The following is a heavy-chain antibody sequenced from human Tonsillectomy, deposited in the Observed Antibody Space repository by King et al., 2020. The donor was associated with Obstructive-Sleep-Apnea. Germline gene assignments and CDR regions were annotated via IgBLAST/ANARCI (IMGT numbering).Heavy chain of an antibody. CDR2: ISYSGST. J-gene: IGHJ6*02. D-gene: IGHD6-6*01. CDR1: GGSISSGGYY. V-gene: IGHV4-31*03. CDR3: ARCQGSDYYYGMDV. Sequence: QLQESGPGLVKPSETLSLTCTVSGGSISSGGYYWSWIRQHPGKALEWIGYISYSGSTYYNPSLKSRVTISVDTSKNQFSLKLSSVTAADTAVYYCARCQGSDYYYGMDVWGQGTTVTVSS.